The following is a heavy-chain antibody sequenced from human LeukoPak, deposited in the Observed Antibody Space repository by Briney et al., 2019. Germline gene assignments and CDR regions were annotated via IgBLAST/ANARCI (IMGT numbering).Heavy chain of an antibody. V-gene: IGHV4-61*01. CDR3: AGQAGYYDSSGYHDAFDI. Sequence: PSETLSLTCTVSGGSVTSDLTYWSWFRQPPGEGLEWIGYIYYSGSTNYNPSLKSRVTISVDTSKNQFSLKLSSVTAADTAVYYCAGQAGYYDSSGYHDAFDIWGQGTMVTVSS. J-gene: IGHJ3*02. D-gene: IGHD3-22*01. CDR2: IYYSGST. CDR1: GGSVTSDLTY.